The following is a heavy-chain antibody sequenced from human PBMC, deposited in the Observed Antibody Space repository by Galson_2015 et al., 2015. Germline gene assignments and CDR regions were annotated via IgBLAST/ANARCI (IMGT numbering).Heavy chain of an antibody. CDR2: ISFDGGNK. CDR3: AKDLRKSHSQKRGHSYGSGFDY. CDR1: GFTFSSYG. D-gene: IGHD5-18*01. J-gene: IGHJ4*02. V-gene: IGHV3-30*18. Sequence: SLRLSCAASGFTFSSYGMHWVRQAPGKGLEWVAVISFDGGNKYYADSVKGRFTISRDNSKTTLYLQMNSLRAEDTAVYYCAKDLRKSHSQKRGHSYGSGFDYWGQGTLVTVSS.